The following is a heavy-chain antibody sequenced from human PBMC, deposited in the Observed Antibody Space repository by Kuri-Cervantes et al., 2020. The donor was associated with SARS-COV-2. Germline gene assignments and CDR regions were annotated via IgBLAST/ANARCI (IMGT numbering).Heavy chain of an antibody. CDR2: INHSGST. CDR3: ARGLDFWSGYPSXYYYGMDV. Sequence: SETLSLTCAVYGGSFSGYYWSWIRQPPGKGLEWIGEINHSGSTNYNPSLKSRVTISVDTSKNQFSLKLSSVTAADTAVYYCARGLDFWSGYPSXYYYGMDVWGQGTTVTVSS. CDR1: GGSFSGYY. J-gene: IGHJ6*02. V-gene: IGHV4-34*01. D-gene: IGHD3-3*01.